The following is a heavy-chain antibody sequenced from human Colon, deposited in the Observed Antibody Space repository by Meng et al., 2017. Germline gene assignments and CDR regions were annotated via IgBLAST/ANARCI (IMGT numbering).Heavy chain of an antibody. CDR3: ARGTGDIRVGFDY. Sequence: QGELQESGTGLVKPSGTLSLTCTVSGASIIGLNGWTWVRQTPGKGLEWIGEIHHSGRTNSMPSLKSRVTLSLDKSKNQFSLSMTSVTAADTAVYYCARGTGDIRVGFDYWGQGTLVTVSS. J-gene: IGHJ4*02. D-gene: IGHD7-27*01. V-gene: IGHV4-4*02. CDR1: GASIIGLNG. CDR2: IHHSGRT.